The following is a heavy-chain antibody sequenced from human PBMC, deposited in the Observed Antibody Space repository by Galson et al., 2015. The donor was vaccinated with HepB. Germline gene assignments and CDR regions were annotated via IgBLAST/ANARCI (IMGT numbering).Heavy chain of an antibody. CDR2: ISSSSSYT. Sequence: SLRLSCAASGFTFSDYYMSWIRQAPGKGLEWVSYISSSSSYTNYADSVKGRFTISRDNAKNSLYLQMNSLRAEDTAVYYCARDGLDTAMVKPPDGWFDPWGQGTLVTVSS. J-gene: IGHJ5*02. D-gene: IGHD5-18*01. CDR1: GFTFSDYY. CDR3: ARDGLDTAMVKPPDGWFDP. V-gene: IGHV3-11*06.